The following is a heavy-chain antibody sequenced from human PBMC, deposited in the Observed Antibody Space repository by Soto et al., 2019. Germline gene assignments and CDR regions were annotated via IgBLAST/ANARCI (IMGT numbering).Heavy chain of an antibody. D-gene: IGHD2-2*01. J-gene: IGHJ4*02. CDR1: DFSFTSHG. CDR3: AIYHLELFRFDY. V-gene: IGHV1-18*04. Sequence: QVQLMQSGTEVKKPGASMKVSCKAYDFSFTSHGISWVRQAPGQGLEWMGWISLYNGNTNYAQQFQGRVTMTTDTSTSTAYMELRSLRSDDTAMYFCAIYHLELFRFDYWGQGTLVTVSS. CDR2: ISLYNGNT.